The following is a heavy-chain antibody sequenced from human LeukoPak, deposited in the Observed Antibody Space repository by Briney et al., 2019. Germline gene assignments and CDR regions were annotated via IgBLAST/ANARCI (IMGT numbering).Heavy chain of an antibody. CDR2: INPNSGGT. CDR1: GYTFTGYY. D-gene: IGHD6-13*01. J-gene: IGHJ3*02. CDR3: ARGTYSSSWYDAFDI. Sequence: ASVKVSCKASGYTFTGYYMHWVRQAPGQGVEWMGWINPNSGGTNYAQKFQGRVTMTRDTSISTAYMELSRLRADDTAVYYCARGTYSSSWYDAFDIWGQGTMVTVSS. V-gene: IGHV1-2*02.